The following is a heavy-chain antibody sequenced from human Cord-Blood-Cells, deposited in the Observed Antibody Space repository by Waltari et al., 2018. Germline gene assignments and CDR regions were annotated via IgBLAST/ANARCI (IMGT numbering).Heavy chain of an antibody. CDR3: ARGPNWGSAEAFDI. CDR1: GIHLRSHS. J-gene: IGHJ3*02. Sequence: EVQLVVSGGGLVKPGGSLRLSCAAFGIHLRSHSMSWVRQAPGKGLEWVSSISSSSSYIYYADSVKVRFTISRDNAKNSLYLQMNSLRAEDTAVYYCARGPNWGSAEAFDIWGQGTMVTVSS. CDR2: ISSSSSYI. V-gene: IGHV3-21*01. D-gene: IGHD7-27*01.